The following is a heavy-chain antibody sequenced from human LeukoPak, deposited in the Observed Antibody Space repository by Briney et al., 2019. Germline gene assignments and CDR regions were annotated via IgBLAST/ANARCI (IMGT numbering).Heavy chain of an antibody. Sequence: GGSLRLSCAASGFTFSSYAMHWVRQAPGKGLEWVAVISYDGSNKYYADSVKGRFTISRDNSKNTLYLQMNSLRAEDTAVYYRARGYSSGWYHMDVWGKGTTVTVSS. CDR1: GFTFSSYA. D-gene: IGHD6-19*01. V-gene: IGHV3-30*01. CDR3: ARGYSSGWYHMDV. J-gene: IGHJ6*03. CDR2: ISYDGSNK.